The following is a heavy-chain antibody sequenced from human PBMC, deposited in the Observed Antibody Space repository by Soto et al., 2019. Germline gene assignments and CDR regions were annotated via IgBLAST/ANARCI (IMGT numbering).Heavy chain of an antibody. D-gene: IGHD3-22*01. Sequence: QITLKESGPTLVKPTQTLTLTCTFSGFSLSTRGVGVGWIRQPPGKALEWLALIYWDDDKRYSPSLKSRLTNPKDPPKTRVFLTMTKMAPVNPATYYCPHNSIDYYGLDNGGQGTLVTVPS. CDR3: PHNSIDYYGLDN. V-gene: IGHV2-5*02. J-gene: IGHJ4*02. CDR2: IYWDDDK. CDR1: GFSLSTRGVG.